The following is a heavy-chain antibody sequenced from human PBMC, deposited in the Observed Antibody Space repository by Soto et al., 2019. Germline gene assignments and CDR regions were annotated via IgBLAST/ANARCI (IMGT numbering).Heavy chain of an antibody. CDR1: GGSISSYY. CDR3: ARGPRGYVYYHGMDV. V-gene: IGHV4-4*07. CDR2: IDTSGST. J-gene: IGHJ6*02. D-gene: IGHD3-16*01. Sequence: SETLSLTCSVSGGSISSYYVSWIRQSAGKGLERIGRIDTSGSTNYNPSLKSRVTMSVDASKSQFSLILSSVTAADTAVYYCARGPRGYVYYHGMDVWGQGTTVTVSS.